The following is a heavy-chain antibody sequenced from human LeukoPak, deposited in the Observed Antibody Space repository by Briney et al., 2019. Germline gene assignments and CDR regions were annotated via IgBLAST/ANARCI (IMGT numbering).Heavy chain of an antibody. CDR2: IYHSGST. V-gene: IGHV4-38-2*02. Sequence: SETLSLTCTVSGYSISSGYYWGWIRQPPGKGLEWIGSIYHSGSTYYNPSLKSRVTISVDTSKNQFSLKLSSVTAADTAVYYCARDPSYYDFWSGYLYYFDYWGQGTLVTVSS. J-gene: IGHJ4*02. CDR1: GYSISSGYY. D-gene: IGHD3-3*01. CDR3: ARDPSYYDFWSGYLYYFDY.